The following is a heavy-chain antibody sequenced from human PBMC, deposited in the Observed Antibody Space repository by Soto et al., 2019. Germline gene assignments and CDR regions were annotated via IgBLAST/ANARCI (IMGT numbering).Heavy chain of an antibody. Sequence: QVQLQESGPGLVKPSGTLSLTCAVSGGSVNNDKWWSWVRQPPGKGLEWIGEIHSSGITNYNPSLKSRASIFVYKFKNQFSVKLTSVTAADTAVYFCAGQWSAGYGAFDPWGQGTLVTVSS. D-gene: IGHD3-9*01. CDR2: IHSSGIT. V-gene: IGHV4-4*02. CDR3: AGQWSAGYGAFDP. J-gene: IGHJ5*02. CDR1: GGSVNNDKW.